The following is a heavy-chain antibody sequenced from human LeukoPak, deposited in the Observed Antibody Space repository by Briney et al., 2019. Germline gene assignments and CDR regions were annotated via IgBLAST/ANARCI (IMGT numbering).Heavy chain of an antibody. Sequence: ASVTVSCKASGYTLTSYGISWVRQAPGQGLEWMGWISAYNGNTNYAQKLQGRVTMTTDTSTSTAYMELRSLRSDDTAVYYCARDSYDILTGSPYGMDVWGKGTTVTVSS. CDR3: ARDSYDILTGSPYGMDV. D-gene: IGHD3-9*01. J-gene: IGHJ6*04. CDR2: ISAYNGNT. V-gene: IGHV1-18*04. CDR1: GYTLTSYG.